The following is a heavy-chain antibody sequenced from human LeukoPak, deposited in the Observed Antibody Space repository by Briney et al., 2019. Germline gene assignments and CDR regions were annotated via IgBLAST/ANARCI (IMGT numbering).Heavy chain of an antibody. CDR1: GFTFSSYW. V-gene: IGHV3-74*01. Sequence: PEGSLRLSCAASGFTFSSYWMHWVRHAPGKGLVWVSRINTDGSSTSYADSVKGRFTISRDNAKNTLYLQMNSLRAEDTAVYYCARGIVGATTLYWYFDLWGRGTLVTVSS. D-gene: IGHD1-26*01. CDR3: ARGIVGATTLYWYFDL. J-gene: IGHJ2*01. CDR2: INTDGSST.